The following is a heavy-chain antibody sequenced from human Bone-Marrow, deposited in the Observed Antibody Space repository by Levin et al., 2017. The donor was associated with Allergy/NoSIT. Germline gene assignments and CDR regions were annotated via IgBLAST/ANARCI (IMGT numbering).Heavy chain of an antibody. CDR3: TRDVYDSSGYRDAFDI. V-gene: IGHV3-49*03. CDR1: GFTFGDYA. J-gene: IGHJ3*02. D-gene: IGHD3-22*01. Sequence: GESLKISCTASGFTFGDYAMSWFRQAPGKGLEWVGFIRSKAYGGTTEYAASVKGRFTISRDDSKSIAYLQMNSLKTEDTAVYYCTRDVYDSSGYRDAFDIWGQGTMVTVSS. CDR2: IRSKAYGGTT.